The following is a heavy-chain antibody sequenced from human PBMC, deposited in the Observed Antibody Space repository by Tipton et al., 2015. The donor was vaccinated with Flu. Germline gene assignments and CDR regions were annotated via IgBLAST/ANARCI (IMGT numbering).Heavy chain of an antibody. CDR1: GYSISSGYY. CDR3: ASFISEYNWNYGEGLDY. Sequence: LRLSCTVSGYSISSGYYWGWIRQPPGKGLEWIGNIYHSGGTYYNPSLKGRVTISEDTSKNQFSLKLSSVTAADTAVYYCASFISEYNWNYGEGLDYWGQGTLVTVSS. CDR2: IYHSGGT. J-gene: IGHJ4*02. V-gene: IGHV4-38-2*02. D-gene: IGHD1-7*01.